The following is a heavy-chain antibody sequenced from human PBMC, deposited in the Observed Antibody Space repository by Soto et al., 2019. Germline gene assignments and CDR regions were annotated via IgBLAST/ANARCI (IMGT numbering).Heavy chain of an antibody. CDR3: VTSAGEAGSAYRY. J-gene: IGHJ4*02. D-gene: IGHD3-10*01. Sequence: ASVKVSCKASGYTFTGHYIHWVRQAPGQGLEWMGWMDPNTGGTNYAQKFQGGVTMTSDTSISTAYMDLTRLTSDDTAVYYCVTSAGEAGSAYRYWGQGTQVTVSS. CDR1: GYTFTGHY. V-gene: IGHV1-2*02. CDR2: MDPNTGGT.